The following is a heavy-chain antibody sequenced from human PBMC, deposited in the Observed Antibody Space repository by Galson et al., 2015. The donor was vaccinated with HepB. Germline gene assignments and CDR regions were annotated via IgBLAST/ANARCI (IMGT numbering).Heavy chain of an antibody. V-gene: IGHV3-33*01. CDR2: IWYDGSNK. J-gene: IGHJ6*02. D-gene: IGHD3-22*01. CDR1: GFIFSTYA. Sequence: SLRLSCAASGFIFSTYAFHWVRQAPGKGLEWMAVIWYDGSNKFYADSVKGRFTISRDNSKNTVYLQMNSLRAEDTSIYYCARAGREELDYDDSSAFMFHGMDVWGQGTTVSVSS. CDR3: ARAGREELDYDDSSAFMFHGMDV.